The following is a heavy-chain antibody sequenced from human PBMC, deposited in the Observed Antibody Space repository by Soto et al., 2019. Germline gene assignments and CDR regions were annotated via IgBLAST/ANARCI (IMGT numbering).Heavy chain of an antibody. D-gene: IGHD3-10*01. Sequence: EVQLLESGGGLVQPGGSLRLSCAASGFTFSSYAMSWVRQAPGKGLEWVSAISGSGGSTYYADSVKGRFTISRDNSKSTVYLQMNSLRAEDTAVYYCPPVPWYGSGSLFDYWGQGTLVTVSS. V-gene: IGHV3-23*01. J-gene: IGHJ4*02. CDR1: GFTFSSYA. CDR2: ISGSGGST. CDR3: PPVPWYGSGSLFDY.